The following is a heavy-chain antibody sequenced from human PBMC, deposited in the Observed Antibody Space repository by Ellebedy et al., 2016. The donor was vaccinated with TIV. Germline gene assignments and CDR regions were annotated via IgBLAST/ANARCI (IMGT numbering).Heavy chain of an antibody. D-gene: IGHD4-17*01. CDR3: ARMYGDYVWWGSARYGMDV. J-gene: IGHJ6*02. CDR2: INHSGST. Sequence: SETLSLTXTVSGGSISSYYWSWIRQPPGKGLEWIGEINHSGSTNYNPSLKSRVTISVDTSKNQFSLKLSSVTAADTAVYYCARMYGDYVWWGSARYGMDVWGQGTTVTVSS. CDR1: GGSISSYY. V-gene: IGHV4-34*01.